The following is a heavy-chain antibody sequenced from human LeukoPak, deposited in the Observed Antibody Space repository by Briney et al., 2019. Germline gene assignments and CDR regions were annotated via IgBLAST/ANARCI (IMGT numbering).Heavy chain of an antibody. V-gene: IGHV3-21*01. J-gene: IGHJ5*02. D-gene: IGHD3-10*01. CDR3: ARDYGSGSYPYWFDP. Sequence: GGSLRLSCAASGFTFSSYSMNWVRQAPGKGLEWVSSISSSSYIYYADSVKGRFTISRDNAKNSLYLQMNSLRAEDTAVYYCARDYGSGSYPYWFDPWGQGTLVTVSS. CDR1: GFTFSSYS. CDR2: ISSSSYI.